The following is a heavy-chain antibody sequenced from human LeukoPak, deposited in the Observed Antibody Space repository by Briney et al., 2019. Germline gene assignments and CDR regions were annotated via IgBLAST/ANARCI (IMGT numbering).Heavy chain of an antibody. CDR2: INHSGST. CDR1: GGSFSGYY. J-gene: IGHJ4*02. V-gene: IGHV4-34*01. CDR3: AARRGRGYSYGFGY. D-gene: IGHD5-18*01. Sequence: SETLSLTCAVYGGSFSGYYWSWIRQPPGKGLEWIGEINHSGSTNYNPSLKSRVTISVDTSKNQFSLKLSSVTAADTAVYYCAARRGRGYSYGFGYWGQGTLVTVSS.